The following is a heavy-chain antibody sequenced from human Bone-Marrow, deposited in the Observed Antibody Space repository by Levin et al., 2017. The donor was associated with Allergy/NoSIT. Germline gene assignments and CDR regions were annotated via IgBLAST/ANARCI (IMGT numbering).Heavy chain of an antibody. V-gene: IGHV1-46*01. CDR1: GYTFTTYH. J-gene: IGHJ4*02. Sequence: KRGESLKISCKASGYTFTTYHMHWVRQAPGQGLEWMGMINPSGANTNYAQKFQGRVTMTRDTSTSTVYMELSSLRSEDTAMYYCARVVVDSNGWYHYDYWGQGTLVTVSS. CDR2: INPSGANT. D-gene: IGHD6-19*01. CDR3: ARVVVDSNGWYHYDY.